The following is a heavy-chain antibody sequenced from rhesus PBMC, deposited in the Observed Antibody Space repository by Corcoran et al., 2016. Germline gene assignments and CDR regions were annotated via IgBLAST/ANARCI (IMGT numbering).Heavy chain of an antibody. CDR2: IYGGSWST. CDR3: ARDFSSWSFFDY. Sequence: QVQLQESGPGVVKPSETLSLTCAVSGGSISGYYLWSWIRQPPGKGLEWIGYIYGGSWSTSYNPSLKSRVIISIDTSKNQFSLKLSSVTAADTAVYYCARDFSSWSFFDYWGHGFLVTVSS. CDR1: GGSISGYYL. V-gene: IGHV4S7*01. D-gene: IGHD6-13*01. J-gene: IGHJ4*01.